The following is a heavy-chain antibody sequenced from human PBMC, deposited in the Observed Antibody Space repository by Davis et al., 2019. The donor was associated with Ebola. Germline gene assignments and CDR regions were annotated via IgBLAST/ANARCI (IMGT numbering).Heavy chain of an antibody. CDR2: IKQDGSEK. CDR1: GFTFSSYW. J-gene: IGHJ2*01. Sequence: GESLKISCAASGFTFSSYWMSWVRQAPGKGLEWVANIKQDGSEKYYVDSVKGRFTISRDNAKNSLYLQMNSLRAEDTAVYYCARAGVQLWLLDWYFDLWGRGTLVTVSS. CDR3: ARAGVQLWLLDWYFDL. D-gene: IGHD5-18*01. V-gene: IGHV3-7*01.